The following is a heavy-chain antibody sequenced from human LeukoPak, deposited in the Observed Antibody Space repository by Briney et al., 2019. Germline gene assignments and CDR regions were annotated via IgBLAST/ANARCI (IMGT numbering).Heavy chain of an antibody. CDR2: IRSKANSYAT. V-gene: IGHV3-73*01. D-gene: IGHD2-21*01. CDR1: GFTFSGSA. J-gene: IGHJ3*02. Sequence: GGSLRLSCAAAGFTFSGSAMHWVRQASGKGMEWVGRIRSKANSYATAYAASVKGSFTISRDDSKNTAYLQMNSLKTEDTAVYYCTRLQHMGAFDIWGQGTMVTVSS. CDR3: TRLQHMGAFDI.